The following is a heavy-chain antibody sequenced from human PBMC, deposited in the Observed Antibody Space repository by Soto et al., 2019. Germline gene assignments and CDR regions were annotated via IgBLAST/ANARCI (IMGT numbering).Heavy chain of an antibody. J-gene: IGHJ6*02. V-gene: IGHV1-69*13. D-gene: IGHD2-2*02. CDR1: GGTFSSYA. Sequence: SVKVSCKASGGTFSSYAISWVRQAPGQGLEWMGGIIPIFGTANYAQKFQGGVTITADESTSTAYMELSSLRSEDTAVYYCARVYCSSTSCYSYYYYGMDVWGQGTTVTVSS. CDR3: ARVYCSSTSCYSYYYYGMDV. CDR2: IIPIFGTA.